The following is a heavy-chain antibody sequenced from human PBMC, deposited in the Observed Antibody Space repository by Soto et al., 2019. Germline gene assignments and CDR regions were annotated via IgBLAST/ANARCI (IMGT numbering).Heavy chain of an antibody. CDR3: AREVWGSGRIRFDP. J-gene: IGHJ5*02. CDR2: INHSGST. Sequence: QVQLQQWGAGLLKPSETLSLTCAVYGGSFSDYYWSWIRQPPGKGLEWIGEINHSGSTNYNPSLKSRVTISVDTSKPQFSLKLSSVTAADTAVYYCAREVWGSGRIRFDPWGQGTLVTVSS. CDR1: GGSFSDYY. D-gene: IGHD3-10*01. V-gene: IGHV4-34*01.